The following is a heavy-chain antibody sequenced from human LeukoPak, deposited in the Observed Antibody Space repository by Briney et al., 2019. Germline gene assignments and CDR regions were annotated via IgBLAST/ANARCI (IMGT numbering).Heavy chain of an antibody. CDR3: AKPQWLTNDAFDI. Sequence: GGSLRLSCAASGFTFSSYAMSWVRQAPERGLDWVSAISGSGGGTYYADSVKGRFTISRDNSKNTLYLQMNSLRAEDTAIYYCAKPQWLTNDAFDIWGLGTVVTVSS. V-gene: IGHV3-23*01. D-gene: IGHD6-19*01. CDR2: ISGSGGGT. J-gene: IGHJ3*02. CDR1: GFTFSSYA.